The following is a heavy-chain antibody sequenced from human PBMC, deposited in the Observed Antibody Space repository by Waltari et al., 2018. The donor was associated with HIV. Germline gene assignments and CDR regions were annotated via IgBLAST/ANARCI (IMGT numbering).Heavy chain of an antibody. CDR3: ARGFRVGCSDATCYSHY. CDR2: SNSDATST. CDR1: DFTFNSYW. Sequence: EVQLVESGGNLVQPGGSLRLSCAASDFTFNSYWMHWVRQAPGQGLVWVSRSNSDATSTAYADSVKGRFTISRDNAKNTLYLQMNSLRAEDTAVYYCARGFRVGCSDATCYSHYWGQGTLVTVSS. D-gene: IGHD2-15*01. V-gene: IGHV3-74*01. J-gene: IGHJ4*02.